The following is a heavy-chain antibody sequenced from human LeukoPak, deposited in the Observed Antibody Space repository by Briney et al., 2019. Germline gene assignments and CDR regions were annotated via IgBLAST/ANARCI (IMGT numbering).Heavy chain of an antibody. V-gene: IGHV3-48*04. J-gene: IGHJ4*02. D-gene: IGHD3-10*01. Sequence: GGSLRLSCEASGFTFSNYSMNWVRQAPGKGLEWVSYIRSSSSTIHYADSVKGRFTISRDNAKNSLYLQMNSLRAEDTAVYYCARDLSITMVRGALDYWGQGTLVTVSS. CDR3: ARDLSITMVRGALDY. CDR1: GFTFSNYS. CDR2: IRSSSSTI.